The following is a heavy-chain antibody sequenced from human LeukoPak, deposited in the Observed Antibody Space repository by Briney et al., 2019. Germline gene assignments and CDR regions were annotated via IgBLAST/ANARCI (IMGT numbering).Heavy chain of an antibody. CDR3: ARGATRDYYYYGMDV. Sequence: GGSLRLSCEASGLTFSSHWMTWVRQAPGKGLEWVAVISYDGSNKYYADSVKGRFTISRDNSKNTLYLQMNSLRAEDTAVYYCARGATRDYYYYGMDVWGQGTTVTVSS. CDR2: ISYDGSNK. CDR1: GLTFSSHW. V-gene: IGHV3-30-3*01. J-gene: IGHJ6*02.